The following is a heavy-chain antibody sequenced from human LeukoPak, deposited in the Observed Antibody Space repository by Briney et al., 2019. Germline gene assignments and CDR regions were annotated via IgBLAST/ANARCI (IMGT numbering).Heavy chain of an antibody. CDR2: FNPNSGGT. Sequence: ASVKVSCKASGYTFTGYYMHWVRQAPGQGLEWMGWFNPNSGGTDYAQKFQGRVTMTRDTSISTAYMGLSSLRSDDTAVYYCARDPFNYPYIFDRWGQGTLVTVSS. V-gene: IGHV1-2*02. CDR3: ARDPFNYPYIFDR. D-gene: IGHD5-24*01. CDR1: GYTFTGYY. J-gene: IGHJ5*02.